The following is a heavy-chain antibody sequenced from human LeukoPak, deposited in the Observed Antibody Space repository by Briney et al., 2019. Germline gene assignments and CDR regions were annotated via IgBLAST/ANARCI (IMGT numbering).Heavy chain of an antibody. Sequence: PGGSLRLSCAASGFTFSSYAMSWVRQAPGKELEWVSAISGSGGSTYYADSVKGRFTISRDNSKNTLYLQMNSLRAEDTAVYYCAKANFQGVIILVAGDTYYFDYWGQGTLVTVSS. D-gene: IGHD3-10*01. CDR1: GFTFSSYA. CDR3: AKANFQGVIILVAGDTYYFDY. CDR2: ISGSGGST. V-gene: IGHV3-23*01. J-gene: IGHJ4*02.